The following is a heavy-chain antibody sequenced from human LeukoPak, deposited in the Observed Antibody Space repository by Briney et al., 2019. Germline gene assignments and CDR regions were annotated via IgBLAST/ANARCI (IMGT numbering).Heavy chain of an antibody. V-gene: IGHV4-30-2*01. J-gene: IGHJ4*02. D-gene: IGHD6-6*01. Sequence: PSQTLSLTCTVSGGSISSGGYYWSWIRQPPGKGLEWIGYIYHSGSAYYNPSLKSRVTISVDRSKNQFSLKLSSVTAADTAVYYCARVGGRGSSSENFDYWGQGTLVTVSS. CDR1: GGSISSGGYY. CDR3: ARVGGRGSSSENFDY. CDR2: IYHSGSA.